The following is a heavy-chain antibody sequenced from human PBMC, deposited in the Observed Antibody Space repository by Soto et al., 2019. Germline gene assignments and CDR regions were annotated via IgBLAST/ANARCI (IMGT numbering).Heavy chain of an antibody. CDR2: IYYSGST. V-gene: IGHV4-61*08. Sequence: SETLSLTCTVSGGSVSSGAYYWSCIRQPPGKGLEWIGYIYYSGSTNYNPSLKSRVTISIDTSKNQFSLKLISVTAADTAVYYCASRLATGSYGLDVWGQGTTVTVSS. J-gene: IGHJ6*02. CDR3: ASRLATGSYGLDV. D-gene: IGHD6-13*01. CDR1: GGSVSSGAYY.